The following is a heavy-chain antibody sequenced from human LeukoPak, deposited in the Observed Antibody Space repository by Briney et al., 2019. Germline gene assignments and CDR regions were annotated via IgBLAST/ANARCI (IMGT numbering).Heavy chain of an antibody. V-gene: IGHV3-23*01. J-gene: IGHJ4*02. CDR3: ARGDDSSGYYGY. Sequence: GGSLRLSCAASGFTFSSYAMSWVRQAPGKGLKWISYISSSGGTTYYADSVKGRFTISRDNSKNTLYLQMNSLRAEDTAMYYCARGDDSSGYYGYWGQGTLVTVSS. CDR2: ISSSGGTT. CDR1: GFTFSSYA. D-gene: IGHD3-22*01.